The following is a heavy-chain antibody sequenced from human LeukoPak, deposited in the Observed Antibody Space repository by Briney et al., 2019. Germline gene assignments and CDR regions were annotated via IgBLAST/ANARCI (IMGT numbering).Heavy chain of an antibody. Sequence: GASVKVSCKASGYTFSGYYMQWVRQAPGQALEWMGWITLDSGGTDYAEKLQGRVTMTRDTSISTVYMELSRLRSDDTAVYYCARGYRTGDMTIFAYWGQGTLVTVSS. CDR2: ITLDSGGT. V-gene: IGHV1-2*02. D-gene: IGHD3-3*01. CDR1: GYTFSGYY. J-gene: IGHJ4*02. CDR3: ARGYRTGDMTIFAY.